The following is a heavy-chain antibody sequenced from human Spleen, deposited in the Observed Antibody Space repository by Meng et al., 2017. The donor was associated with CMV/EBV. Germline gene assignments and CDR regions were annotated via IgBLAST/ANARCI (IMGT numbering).Heavy chain of an antibody. Sequence: GESLKISCAASGFTFSNYAMHWVRQASGKGLEWVAVISYDGRSKYYTDAVKGRFTISRDNSKNTLHLEMNSLRAEDTAVYYCARVWEMLDYWGQGTLVTVSS. CDR3: ARVWEMLDY. CDR2: ISYDGRSK. D-gene: IGHD1-26*01. V-gene: IGHV3-30*03. J-gene: IGHJ4*02. CDR1: GFTFSNYA.